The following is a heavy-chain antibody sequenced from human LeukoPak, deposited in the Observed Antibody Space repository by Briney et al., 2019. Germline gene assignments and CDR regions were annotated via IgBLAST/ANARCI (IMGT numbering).Heavy chain of an antibody. V-gene: IGHV4-61*02. D-gene: IGHD3-10*01. J-gene: IGHJ4*02. CDR2: IYTSGST. CDR3: ASWFRRYFDY. CDR1: GGSISSGSYC. Sequence: PSQTLSLTCTVSGGSISSGSYCWSWIRQPAGKGLEWIGRIYTSGSTNYNPSLKSRVTISVDTSKNQFSLKLSSVTAADTAVYYCASWFRRYFDYWGQGTLVTVSS.